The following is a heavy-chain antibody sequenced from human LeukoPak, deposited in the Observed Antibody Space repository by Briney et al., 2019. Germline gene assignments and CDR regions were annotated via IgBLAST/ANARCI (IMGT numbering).Heavy chain of an antibody. J-gene: IGHJ5*02. CDR1: GGTFSSYA. V-gene: IGHV1-69*13. CDR2: IIPIFGTA. D-gene: IGHD2-2*02. Sequence: ASVKVSCKASGGTFSSYAISWVRQAPGQGPEWMGGIIPIFGTANYAQKFQGRVTITADESTSTAYMELSSLRSEDTAVYYCARPYCSSTSCYRYNWFDPWGQGTLVTVSS. CDR3: ARPYCSSTSCYRYNWFDP.